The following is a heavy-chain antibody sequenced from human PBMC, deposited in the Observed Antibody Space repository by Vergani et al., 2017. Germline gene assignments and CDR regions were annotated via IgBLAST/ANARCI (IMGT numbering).Heavy chain of an antibody. CDR3: ARGRVGGGDY. Sequence: QVQLQESGPGLVKPSETLSLTCTVSGYSISSGYYWGWIRQPPGKGLEWIGSIYHSGSTYYNPSLKSRVTISVDTSKNQFSLKLSSVTAADTAVYYCARGRVGGGDYWGQRTLVTVSS. CDR2: IYHSGST. V-gene: IGHV4-38-2*02. CDR1: GYSISSGYY. D-gene: IGHD3-16*01. J-gene: IGHJ4*02.